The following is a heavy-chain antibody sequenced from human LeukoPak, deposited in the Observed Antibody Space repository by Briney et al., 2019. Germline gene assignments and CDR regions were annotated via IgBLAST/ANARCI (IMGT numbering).Heavy chain of an antibody. CDR1: GFTFSSYA. Sequence: RPGGSLRLSCAASGFTFSSYAMSWVRQAPGKGLEWVSAISGSGGSTYYADSVKGRFTISRDNSKNTLYLQMNSLRAEDTAVYYCAKLPTYYYDTSGYFDYWGQGTLVTVSS. D-gene: IGHD3-22*01. V-gene: IGHV3-23*01. CDR2: ISGSGGST. J-gene: IGHJ4*02. CDR3: AKLPTYYYDTSGYFDY.